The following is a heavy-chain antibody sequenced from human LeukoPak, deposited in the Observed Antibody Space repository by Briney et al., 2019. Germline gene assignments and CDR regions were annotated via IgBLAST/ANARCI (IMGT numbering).Heavy chain of an antibody. Sequence: GASLRLSCASSGTTFSSYIMNWVRQAPEKLLEWFSSISSSSSYIYYEYSVKGRFTISRDNDKNSLYLQMNSLRAEDTAVYYCARETVVVPAANYYGMDVWGKGATVTVCS. CDR2: ISSSSSYI. D-gene: IGHD2-2*01. J-gene: IGHJ6*04. V-gene: IGHV3-21*01. CDR1: GTTFSSYI. CDR3: ARETVVVPAANYYGMDV.